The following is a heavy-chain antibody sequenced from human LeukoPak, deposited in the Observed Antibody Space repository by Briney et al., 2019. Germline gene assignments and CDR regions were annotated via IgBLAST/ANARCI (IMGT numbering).Heavy chain of an antibody. CDR2: INPNSGGT. CDR3: ARAQSVAARPDY. Sequence: ASVKVSCKASGYTFTSYAMNWVRQAPGQGLEWMGCINPNSGGTNYAQKFQGRVTMTRDTSISTAYMELSRLRSDDTAVYYCARAQSVAARPDYWGQGTLVTVSS. D-gene: IGHD6-6*01. V-gene: IGHV1-2*02. CDR1: GYTFTSYA. J-gene: IGHJ4*02.